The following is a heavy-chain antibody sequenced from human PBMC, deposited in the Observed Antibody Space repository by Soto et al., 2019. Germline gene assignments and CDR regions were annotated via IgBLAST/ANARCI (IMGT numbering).Heavy chain of an antibody. J-gene: IGHJ5*02. CDR1: GYTFTSYG. D-gene: IGHD3-9*01. CDR3: ALYYDILAGYPNRFAP. Sequence: ASVKVSCKASGYTFTSYGLSWVRQAPGQGLEWMGWISAYNGNTNYAQKLQGRVTMTTDTSTSTAYMELRSLRSDDTAVYYCALYYDILAGYPNRFAPWARGTLVTVSS. V-gene: IGHV1-18*01. CDR2: ISAYNGNT.